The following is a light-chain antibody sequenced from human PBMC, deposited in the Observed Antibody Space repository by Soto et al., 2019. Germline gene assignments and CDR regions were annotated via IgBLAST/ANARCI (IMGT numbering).Light chain of an antibody. CDR2: QLT. J-gene: IGLJ1*01. Sequence: VLTRPAADSVSPLQSVAISCTGTRSDVGAYNYVSWYQQRPCQVPKLMIYQLTTRPSRVSDRFSGSKSGNIACLTISGLQAQDEDDHYCISFKTRPTVVFG. CDR1: RSDVGAYNY. V-gene: IGLV2-14*01. CDR3: ISFKTRPTVV.